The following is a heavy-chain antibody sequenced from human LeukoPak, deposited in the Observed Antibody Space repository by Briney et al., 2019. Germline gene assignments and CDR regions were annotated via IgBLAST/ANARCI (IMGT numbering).Heavy chain of an antibody. CDR3: ARSRASVGTSTYSYY. J-gene: IGHJ4*02. CDR1: GYTFTGYY. CDR2: INPNSGGT. Sequence: ASVKVSCKASGYTFTGYYMHWVRQAPGQGLEWMGWINPNSGGTNYAQKFQGRVTMTRDTSISTVYMELSRLTSDDTAVYYCARSRASVGTSTYSYYWGQGTLVTVSS. V-gene: IGHV1-2*02. D-gene: IGHD1-1*01.